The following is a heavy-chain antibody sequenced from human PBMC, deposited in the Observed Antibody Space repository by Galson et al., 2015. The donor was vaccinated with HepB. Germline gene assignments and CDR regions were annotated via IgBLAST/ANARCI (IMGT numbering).Heavy chain of an antibody. V-gene: IGHV1-46*03. CDR3: ATDLRYCSSTSCYNYMDV. CDR2: INPSGGST. Sequence: SVKVSCKASGYTSTSYYMHWVRQAPGQGLEWMGIINPSGGSTSYAQKFQGRVTMTRDTSTSTVYMELSSLRSEDTAVYYCATDLRYCSSTSCYNYMDVWGKGTTVTVSS. D-gene: IGHD2-2*02. CDR1: GYTSTSYY. J-gene: IGHJ6*03.